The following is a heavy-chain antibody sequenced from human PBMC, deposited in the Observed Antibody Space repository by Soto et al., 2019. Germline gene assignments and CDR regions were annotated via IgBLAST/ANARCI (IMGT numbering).Heavy chain of an antibody. CDR1: GGSFSGYY. J-gene: IGHJ5*02. V-gene: IGHV4-34*01. CDR3: ARSKQRDSSWYVRWFDP. D-gene: IGHD6-13*01. CDR2: INHSGST. Sequence: PLETLSLTCAVYGGSFSGYYWSWIRQPPGKGLEWIGEINHSGSTNYNPSLKSRVTISVDTSKNQFSLKLSSVTAADTAVYYCARSKQRDSSWYVRWFDPWGQGTLVTVSS.